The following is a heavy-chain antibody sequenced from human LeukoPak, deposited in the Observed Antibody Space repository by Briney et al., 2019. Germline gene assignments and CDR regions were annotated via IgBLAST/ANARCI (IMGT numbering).Heavy chain of an antibody. CDR3: ARGDSSSWYSSNYYMDV. Sequence: GASVKVSCKASGYTFTGYYMHWVRQAPGQGLEWMRWISAYNGNTNYAQKLQGRVTMTTDTSTSTAYMELRSLRSDDTAVYYCARGDSSSWYSSNYYMDVWGKGTTVTVSS. CDR1: GYTFTGYY. J-gene: IGHJ6*03. V-gene: IGHV1-18*04. CDR2: ISAYNGNT. D-gene: IGHD6-13*01.